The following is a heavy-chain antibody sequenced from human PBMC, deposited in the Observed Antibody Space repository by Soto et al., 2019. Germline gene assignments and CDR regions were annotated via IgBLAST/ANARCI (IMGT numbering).Heavy chain of an antibody. CDR2: ISAYNGNT. CDR1: GYTFTSYG. CDR3: ARDLEEIAVAGPNWFDP. D-gene: IGHD6-19*01. Sequence: ASVTVSCKASGYTFTSYGIIWVRQAPGQGLEWMGWISAYNGNTNYAQKLQGRVTMTTDTSTSTAYMELRSLRSDDTAVYYCARDLEEIAVAGPNWFDPWGQGTLVTVSS. V-gene: IGHV1-18*01. J-gene: IGHJ5*02.